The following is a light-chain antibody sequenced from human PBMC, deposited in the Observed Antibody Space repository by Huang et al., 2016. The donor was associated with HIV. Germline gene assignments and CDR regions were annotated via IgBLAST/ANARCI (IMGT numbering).Light chain of an antibody. V-gene: IGKV3-15*01. Sequence: EIVMTQFPATLSVPPGERATLSCRASQTVSANLAWYQQRPGQAPRLLIYGTSTSATGVPARFSGSGSGTEFTLTISSLQSEDFAVYYCQQYANWPPGTFGQGTKVESK. J-gene: IGKJ1*01. CDR1: QTVSAN. CDR3: QQYANWPPGT. CDR2: GTS.